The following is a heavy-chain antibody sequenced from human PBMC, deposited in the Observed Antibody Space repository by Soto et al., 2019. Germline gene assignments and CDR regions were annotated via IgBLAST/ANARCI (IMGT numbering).Heavy chain of an antibody. CDR1: GYTFTSYA. Sequence: QVQLVQSGAEVKKPGASVKVSCKASGYTFTSYAMHWVRQAPGQRLEWMGWINAGNGNTKYSQKFQGRVTITRDTSESTAYMELSRMRFEDRALYYCPRSNNKNRNHDAFHIWGRGTINTVSS. V-gene: IGHV1-3*01. CDR3: PRSNNKNRNHDAFHI. J-gene: IGHJ3*02. CDR2: INAGNGNT. D-gene: IGHD1-1*01.